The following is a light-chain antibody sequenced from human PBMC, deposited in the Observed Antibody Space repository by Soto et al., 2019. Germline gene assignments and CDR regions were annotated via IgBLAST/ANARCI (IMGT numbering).Light chain of an antibody. CDR3: AAWDDSLNGVV. CDR1: SSNIGINT. CDR2: SNN. Sequence: QSVLTQPTSASGTPGQRVTSSCSGSSSNIGINTVNWYQQLPGTAPKLLIYSNNQRPSGVPDRFSGSKSGTSASLAISGLQSEVEADYYCAAWDDSLNGVVFGGGTKLTVL. V-gene: IGLV1-44*01. J-gene: IGLJ2*01.